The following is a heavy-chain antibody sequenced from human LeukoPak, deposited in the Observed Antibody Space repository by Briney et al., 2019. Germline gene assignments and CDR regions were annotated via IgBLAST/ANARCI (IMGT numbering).Heavy chain of an antibody. D-gene: IGHD4-23*01. CDR2: IIPILGIA. Sequence: ASVKVSCKASGYTFTGYYMHWVRQAPGQGLEWMGRIIPILGIANYAQKFQGRVTITADKSTSTAYMELSSLRSEDTAVYYCARDEGSDYGGNANYYYYGMDVWGQGTTVTVSS. CDR3: ARDEGSDYGGNANYYYYGMDV. V-gene: IGHV1-69*04. J-gene: IGHJ6*02. CDR1: GYTFTGYY.